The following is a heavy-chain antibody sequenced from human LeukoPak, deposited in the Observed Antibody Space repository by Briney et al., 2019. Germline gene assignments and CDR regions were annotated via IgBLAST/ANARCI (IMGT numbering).Heavy chain of an antibody. CDR1: GFTVSSNY. J-gene: IGHJ6*02. Sequence: GGSLRLSCAASGFTVSSNYMSWVRQAPGKGLEWVSVIYSGDSTYYADSVKGRFTISRDNSKNTLYLQMNSLRAEDTAVYYCARDSSSYYGMDVWGQGTTVTVSS. V-gene: IGHV3-53*01. CDR2: IYSGDST. CDR3: ARDSSSYYGMDV. D-gene: IGHD6-6*01.